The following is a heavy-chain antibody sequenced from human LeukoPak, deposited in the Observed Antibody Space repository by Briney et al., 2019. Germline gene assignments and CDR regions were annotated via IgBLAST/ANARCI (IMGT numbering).Heavy chain of an antibody. Sequence: HPGGSLRLSCTVSGFTVSSNSMSWVRQAPGKGLEWVANIKQDGSEKYYVDSVKGRFTISRDNAKNSLYLQMNSLRAEDTAVYYCARDRYVNWFDPWGQGTLVTVSS. CDR3: ARDRYVNWFDP. D-gene: IGHD5-12*01. CDR1: GFTVSSNS. V-gene: IGHV3-7*01. J-gene: IGHJ5*02. CDR2: IKQDGSEK.